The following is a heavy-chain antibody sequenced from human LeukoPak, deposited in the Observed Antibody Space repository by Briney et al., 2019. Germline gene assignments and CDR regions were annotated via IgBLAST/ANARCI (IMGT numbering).Heavy chain of an antibody. CDR2: IKQDGSEK. V-gene: IGHV3-7*01. Sequence: GGSLRLSCAASGFTFSSYWMSWARQAPGKGLEWVANIKQDGSEKYYVDSVKGRFTISRDNAKNSLYLQMNSLRAEDTAVYYCAREKRLIAAAPRFDPWGQGTLVTVSS. CDR3: AREKRLIAAAPRFDP. CDR1: GFTFSSYW. J-gene: IGHJ5*02. D-gene: IGHD6-13*01.